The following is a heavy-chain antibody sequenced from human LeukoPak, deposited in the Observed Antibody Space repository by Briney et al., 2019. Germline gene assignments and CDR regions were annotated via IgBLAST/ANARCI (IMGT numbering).Heavy chain of an antibody. CDR2: ISSSSSYI. Sequence: GGSLRLSCAASGFTFSSYSMNWVRQAPGKGLEWVSSISSSSSYIYYADSVKGRFTISRDNAKNSLYLQMNSLRAEDTAVYYCARVGGDSYGYGYGYWGQGTLVTVSS. CDR3: ARVGGDSYGYGYGY. CDR1: GFTFSSYS. D-gene: IGHD5-18*01. J-gene: IGHJ4*02. V-gene: IGHV3-21*01.